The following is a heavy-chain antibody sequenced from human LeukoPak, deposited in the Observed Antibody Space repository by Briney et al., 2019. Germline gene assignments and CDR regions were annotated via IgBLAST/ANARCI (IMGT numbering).Heavy chain of an antibody. J-gene: IGHJ6*03. Sequence: SETLSLTCNVSGASISNSTYYWGWIRQPPGKGLEWIGSIYYSRSTYCKPSLKSRLTISVDTSKNQFSVNLSSVTAADTAVYYCARVGCSGGSCYRLRYYMDVWGKGTTVTVSS. CDR3: ARVGCSGGSCYRLRYYMDV. CDR1: GASISNSTYY. V-gene: IGHV4-39*07. CDR2: IYYSRST. D-gene: IGHD2-15*01.